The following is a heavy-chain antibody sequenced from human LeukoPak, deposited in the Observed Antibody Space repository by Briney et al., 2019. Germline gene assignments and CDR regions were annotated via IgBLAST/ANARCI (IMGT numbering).Heavy chain of an antibody. D-gene: IGHD5-18*01. V-gene: IGHV3-21*01. CDR2: ISSSSYI. CDR3: AREGQYGYIFDY. CDR1: GFTFSSYS. J-gene: IGHJ4*02. Sequence: GGSLGLSCAASGFTFSSYSMNWVRQAPGKGLEWVSSISSSSYIYYADSVKGRFTISRDNAKNSLYLQMNSLRAEDTAVYYCAREGQYGYIFDYWGQGTLVTVSS.